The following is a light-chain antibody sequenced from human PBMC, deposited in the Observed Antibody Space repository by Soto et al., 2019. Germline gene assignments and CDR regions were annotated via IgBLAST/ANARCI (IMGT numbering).Light chain of an antibody. CDR3: QQYGRSPFT. Sequence: EIVLTQSPLTLSLSPGERATLSCRASQRITSNFLAWFQQKAGLAPRLLIYGASTRASGVPDRFSGGGSGTDFVLTISRLEPEDFAVYYCQQYGRSPFTFGQGTKLQIK. CDR2: GAS. CDR1: QRITSNF. V-gene: IGKV3-20*01. J-gene: IGKJ2*01.